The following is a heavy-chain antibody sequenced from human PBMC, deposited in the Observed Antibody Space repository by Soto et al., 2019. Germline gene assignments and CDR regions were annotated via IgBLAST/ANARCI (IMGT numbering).Heavy chain of an antibody. CDR1: GFTFSSYA. CDR3: ARVAKDSYPWSRIFDF. J-gene: IGHJ4*02. D-gene: IGHD1-26*01. Sequence: EVQLLESGGGLVQPGGSLRLSCAASGFTFSSYAMSWVRQAPGKGLEWVSAISGSGGSTYYADSVKGRFTISRDNSKNTLYLQMNSLRAEDTAVYYCARVAKDSYPWSRIFDFWGRGTLVTVSS. V-gene: IGHV3-23*01. CDR2: ISGSGGST.